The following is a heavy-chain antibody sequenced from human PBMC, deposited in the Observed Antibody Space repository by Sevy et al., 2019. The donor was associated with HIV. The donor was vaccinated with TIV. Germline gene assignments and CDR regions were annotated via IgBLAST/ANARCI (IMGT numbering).Heavy chain of an antibody. CDR1: GFTFSSYA. CDR2: ISGSGGST. Sequence: GGSLRLSCAASGFTFSSYAMSWVRQAPGKGLEWVSAISGSGGSTYYADSVKGRFTISRDNSKNTLYLQMNSLRAEDTAVYYCAKDPLLWSRGSGRKGFFDPRGQGTLVTVSS. CDR3: AKDPLLWSRGSGRKGFFDP. D-gene: IGHD6-19*01. J-gene: IGHJ5*02. V-gene: IGHV3-23*01.